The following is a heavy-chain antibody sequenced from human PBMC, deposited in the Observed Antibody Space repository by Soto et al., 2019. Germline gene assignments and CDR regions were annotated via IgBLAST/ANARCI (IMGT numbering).Heavy chain of an antibody. Sequence: SQTLSLTCAISGDSVSSNTAAWNWIRSSPSRGLEWLGRTYYRSNWRHDYAVSVRSRITVNPDTSKNHFSLQLNSVTPDDTAVYYCARGVAGSGFDLWGQGTLVTAPQ. J-gene: IGHJ4*02. CDR2: TYYRSNWRH. D-gene: IGHD6-19*01. CDR1: GDSVSSNTAA. CDR3: ARGVAGSGFDL. V-gene: IGHV6-1*01.